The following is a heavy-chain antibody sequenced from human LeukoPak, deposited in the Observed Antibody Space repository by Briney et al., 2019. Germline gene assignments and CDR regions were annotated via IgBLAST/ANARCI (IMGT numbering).Heavy chain of an antibody. J-gene: IGHJ5*02. V-gene: IGHV4-4*07. Sequence: TSETLSLTCTGSGGSISGYYWSWIRHRAGKGLEWIGRVYASGSTNYNPSIKSRVTISVAASRHQFSLKLSSVTAEATTVHFIASDIGYCTSANCYGRFKWFDPWGQGTLVTVSS. CDR1: GGSISGYY. D-gene: IGHD2-2*01. CDR2: VYASGST. CDR3: ASDIGYCTSANCYGRFKWFDP.